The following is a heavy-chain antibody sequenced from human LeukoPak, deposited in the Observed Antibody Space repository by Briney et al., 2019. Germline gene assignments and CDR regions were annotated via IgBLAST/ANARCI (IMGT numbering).Heavy chain of an antibody. D-gene: IGHD3-3*01. CDR1: GFTFSSYG. CDR2: ISYDGSNK. Sequence: GGSLRLSCAASGFTFSSYGMHWVRQAPGKGLEWVAVISYDGSNKYYADSVKGRFTISRDNSKNTLYLQMNSLRAEDTAVYYCAKDFEDYDFWSGYYPGPVPWFDPWGQGTLVTVSS. CDR3: AKDFEDYDFWSGYYPGPVPWFDP. V-gene: IGHV3-30*18. J-gene: IGHJ5*02.